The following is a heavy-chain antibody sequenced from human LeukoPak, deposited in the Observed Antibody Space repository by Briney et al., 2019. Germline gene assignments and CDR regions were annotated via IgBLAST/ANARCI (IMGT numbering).Heavy chain of an antibody. V-gene: IGHV3-30-3*01. CDR2: ISYDGSNK. Sequence: GRSLRLSCAASGFTFSSYAMHWVRPAPGKGLGRVAVISYDGSNKYYADSVKGRFTISRDNSKNTLYLQMNSLRAEDTAVYYCARGRGYSYGFIVYWGQGTLVTVSS. CDR1: GFTFSSYA. CDR3: ARGRGYSYGFIVY. J-gene: IGHJ4*02. D-gene: IGHD5-18*01.